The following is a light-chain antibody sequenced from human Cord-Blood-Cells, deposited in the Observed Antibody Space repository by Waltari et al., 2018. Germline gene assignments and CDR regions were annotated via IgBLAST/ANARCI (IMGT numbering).Light chain of an antibody. CDR2: GAS. CDR1: QSVSSN. Sequence: EIVMTQSPATLSVSPGERATLSCRASQSVSSNLAWYQQKPGQDPRLLIYGASTRATGIPARFSGSGSGTKFTLTISSLQSEDFAVYYCQQYNNWPRTFGQGTKVEIK. CDR3: QQYNNWPRT. V-gene: IGKV3-15*01. J-gene: IGKJ1*01.